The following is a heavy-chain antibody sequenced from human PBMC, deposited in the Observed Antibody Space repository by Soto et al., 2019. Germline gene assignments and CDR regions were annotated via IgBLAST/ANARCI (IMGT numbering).Heavy chain of an antibody. CDR1: GFTFNTYA. D-gene: IGHD6-13*01. J-gene: IGHJ4*02. Sequence: EVQLLESGGGLVQPGGSLRLSCAASGFTFNTYAMNWVRQAPGKGLEWVSAISGRGGSTYYADSVKGRFTISKDNSKNTLYLQMNSLRAEDTAVHYCAKGDTSSWYGGQFDCWGQGTQVTVSS. CDR2: ISGRGGST. CDR3: AKGDTSSWYGGQFDC. V-gene: IGHV3-23*01.